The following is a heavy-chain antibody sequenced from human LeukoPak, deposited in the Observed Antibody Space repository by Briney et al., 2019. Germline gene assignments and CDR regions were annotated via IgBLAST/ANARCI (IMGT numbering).Heavy chain of an antibody. Sequence: SETLSLTCTVSGGSISSYYWSWIRQPAGKGLEWIGRVHISGSTNQNPSLKSRVTMSVDTSKNQFSLNLNSVTAADTAVYYCARALVMDVWGKGTTVTVSS. J-gene: IGHJ6*03. CDR1: GGSISSYY. CDR3: ARALVMDV. D-gene: IGHD3-16*01. V-gene: IGHV4-4*07. CDR2: VHISGST.